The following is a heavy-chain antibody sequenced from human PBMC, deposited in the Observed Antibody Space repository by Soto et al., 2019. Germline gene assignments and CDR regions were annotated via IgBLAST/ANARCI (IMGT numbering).Heavy chain of an antibody. CDR2: IYYSGST. V-gene: IGHV4-59*01. CDR1: GGSISSYY. Sequence: QVQLQESGPGLVKPSETLSLTCTVSGGSISSYYWSWIRQPPGKGLEWIGYIYYSGSTNYNPSLKSRVTISVDTSKNQFSLKLSSVTAADTAVYYCARDRPGDYWGQGTLVTVSS. J-gene: IGHJ4*02. CDR3: ARDRPGDY.